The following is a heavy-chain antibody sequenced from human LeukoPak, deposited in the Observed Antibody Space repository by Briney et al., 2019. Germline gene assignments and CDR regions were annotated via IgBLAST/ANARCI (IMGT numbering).Heavy chain of an antibody. Sequence: SQTLSLTCTVSGGSISSGGYSWSWIRQPAGKGLEWIGRIYTSGSTNYNPSLKSRVTISVDTSKNQLSLKLTSVTAADTAVYYCARGDREYDILTGYYPLNWFDPWGQGTLVIVSS. CDR3: ARGDREYDILTGYYPLNWFDP. CDR1: GGSISSGGYS. V-gene: IGHV4-61*02. D-gene: IGHD3-9*01. J-gene: IGHJ5*02. CDR2: IYTSGST.